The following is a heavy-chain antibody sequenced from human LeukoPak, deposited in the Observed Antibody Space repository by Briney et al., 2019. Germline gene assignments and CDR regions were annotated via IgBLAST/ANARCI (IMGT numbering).Heavy chain of an antibody. Sequence: ASVKVSCKASGYTFTSYGISWVRQAPGQGLEWMGWISAYNGNTNYAQKLQGRVTMTTDTSTSTAYMELSSLRSEDTAVYYCARDPSAVPAAIANWFDPWGQGTLVTVSS. D-gene: IGHD2-2*01. J-gene: IGHJ5*02. CDR3: ARDPSAVPAAIANWFDP. V-gene: IGHV1-18*01. CDR1: GYTFTSYG. CDR2: ISAYNGNT.